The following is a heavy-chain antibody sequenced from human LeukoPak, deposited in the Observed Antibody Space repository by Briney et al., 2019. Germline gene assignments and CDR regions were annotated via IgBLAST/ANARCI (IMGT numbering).Heavy chain of an antibody. V-gene: IGHV4-4*07. Sequence: SETLSLTCTVSGGSISSYYRSWIRQPAGKGLEWVGRIYTSGSTNYNPPPKNRFSTSVDTSKNQYSLKLSSVTDADQAVYYCARVRDYYYYYMDVWGKGNTVTVSS. J-gene: IGHJ6*03. CDR3: ARVRDYYYYYMDV. CDR1: GGSISSYY. CDR2: IYTSGST. D-gene: IGHD3-10*01.